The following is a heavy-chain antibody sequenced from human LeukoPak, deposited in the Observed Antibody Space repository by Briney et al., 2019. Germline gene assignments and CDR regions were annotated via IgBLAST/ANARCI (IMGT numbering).Heavy chain of an antibody. J-gene: IGHJ4*02. D-gene: IGHD4-17*01. Sequence: SETLSLTCTVSGGSISSSSYYWGWIRQPPGKGLEWIGNIYYSGSTYYNPSLKSRVTISEDTSKNQFSLKLSSVTAADTAVYYCARLNDYGDYVAHWGREPWSPSPQ. V-gene: IGHV4-39*01. CDR3: ARLNDYGDYVAH. CDR2: IYYSGST. CDR1: GGSISSSSYY.